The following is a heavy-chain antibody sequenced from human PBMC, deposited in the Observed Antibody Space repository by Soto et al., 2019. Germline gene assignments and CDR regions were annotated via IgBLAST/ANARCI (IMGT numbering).Heavy chain of an antibody. Sequence: GGSLRLSCTASGFTFGDYAMSWFRQAPGKGLEWVGFIRSKAYGGTTEYAASVKGRFTISRDDSKSIAYLQMNSLKTEDTAVYYCTRIAPYDYSNYQVDYFDYWGQGTLVTVSS. CDR3: TRIAPYDYSNYQVDYFDY. V-gene: IGHV3-49*03. CDR2: IRSKAYGGTT. CDR1: GFTFGDYA. D-gene: IGHD4-4*01. J-gene: IGHJ4*02.